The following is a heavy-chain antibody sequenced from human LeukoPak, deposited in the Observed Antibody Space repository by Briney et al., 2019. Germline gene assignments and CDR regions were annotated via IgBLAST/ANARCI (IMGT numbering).Heavy chain of an antibody. Sequence: SETLSLTCTVSGGSISSGSYYWSWIRQPAGKGLEWIGRIYTSGSTNYNPSLKSRVTISVDTSKNQFSLKLSSVTAADTAVYYCARRKVGARGVYFDYWGQGTLVTVSS. CDR3: ARRKVGARGVYFDY. CDR1: GGSISSGSYY. J-gene: IGHJ4*02. D-gene: IGHD1-26*01. V-gene: IGHV4-61*02. CDR2: IYTSGST.